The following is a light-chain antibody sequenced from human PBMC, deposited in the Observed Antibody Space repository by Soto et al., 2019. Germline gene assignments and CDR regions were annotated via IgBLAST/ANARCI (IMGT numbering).Light chain of an antibody. Sequence: DIQMTQSPSSLSASVGERVTITCRASQSISSYVNWYQQKPGKAPKLLNYAASSLQSGVPSRFSGSGSGTDFTLTISSLQPEDFATYYCQQSYSTLTYTFCQGTKLEIK. V-gene: IGKV1-39*01. CDR1: QSISSY. J-gene: IGKJ2*01. CDR3: QQSYSTLTYT. CDR2: AAS.